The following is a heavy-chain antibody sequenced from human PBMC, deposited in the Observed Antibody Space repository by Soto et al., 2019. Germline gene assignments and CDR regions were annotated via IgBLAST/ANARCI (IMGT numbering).Heavy chain of an antibody. Sequence: QVQLQESGPGLLKPSETLSLTCTVSGGSISSYYWSWIRQPPGKGLEWIGYIYYSGSTNYNPSLKSRGVISVETSNNQFFLKLSCVTAAETAVYYCAGQWCLDAFDFWGQGTMVTVSS. J-gene: IGHJ3*01. CDR1: GGSISSYY. D-gene: IGHD2-8*02. CDR3: AGQWCLDAFDF. V-gene: IGHV4-59*08. CDR2: IYYSGST.